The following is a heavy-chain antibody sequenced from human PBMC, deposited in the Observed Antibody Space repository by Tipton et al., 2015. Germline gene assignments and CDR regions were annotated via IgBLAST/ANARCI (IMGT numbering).Heavy chain of an antibody. CDR1: VGSITGYY. Sequence: LRLSCTVSVGSITGYYWNWIRQPPGKGLEWIGYIYYSVSTIYNPSLKSRVTMSVDTSKNQFSLELNSVTAAATALYYCARRPPGNYWYFDLWGRGTLVTVSS. J-gene: IGHJ2*01. CDR3: ARRPPGNYWYFDL. D-gene: IGHD1-14*01. CDR2: IYYSVST. V-gene: IGHV4-59*01.